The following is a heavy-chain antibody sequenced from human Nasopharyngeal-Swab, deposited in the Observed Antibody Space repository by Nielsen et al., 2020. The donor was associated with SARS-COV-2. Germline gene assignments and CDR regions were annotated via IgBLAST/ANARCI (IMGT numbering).Heavy chain of an antibody. Sequence: ASVKVSCKTSGYAFSSYDIAWVRQAAGQGLEWMGWMNPLSGNSVFAQKFRGRVPVTTDTPISTVYLDLSSLRSEDTAVYYCARAIRYQLLSEFWGQGTLVTVSS. CDR1: GYAFSSYD. CDR3: ARAIRYQLLSEF. J-gene: IGHJ4*02. CDR2: MNPLSGNS. D-gene: IGHD2-2*01. V-gene: IGHV1-8*01.